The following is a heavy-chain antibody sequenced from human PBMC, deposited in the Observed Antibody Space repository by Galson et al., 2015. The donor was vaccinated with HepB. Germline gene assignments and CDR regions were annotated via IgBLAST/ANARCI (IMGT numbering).Heavy chain of an antibody. Sequence: TLSLTCTVSGGSISSGGYYWSWIRQHPGKGLEWVGDIYYSGNTYYNPSLKSRLHISVDTSKNLFSLELSSVPAADTAVYYWARPGYVVPAAIAWFDPWGQGTLVTVSS. CDR3: ARPGYVVPAAIAWFDP. CDR1: GGSISSGGYY. D-gene: IGHD2-2*01. CDR2: IYYSGNT. V-gene: IGHV4-31*03. J-gene: IGHJ5*02.